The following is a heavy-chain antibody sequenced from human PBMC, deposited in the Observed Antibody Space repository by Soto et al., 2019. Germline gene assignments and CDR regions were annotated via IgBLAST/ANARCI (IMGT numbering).Heavy chain of an antibody. CDR1: GFTFSSYG. V-gene: IGHV3-30*18. CDR3: AKDSEYYFDP. CDR2: ISYDGSNK. J-gene: IGHJ4*02. Sequence: LRLSCAASGFTFSSYGMHWVRQAPGKGPEWVAVISYDGSNKYYADSVKGRFTISRDNSKNTLYLQMNSLRAEDTAVYYCAKDSEYYFDPWGQGTLVTVSS.